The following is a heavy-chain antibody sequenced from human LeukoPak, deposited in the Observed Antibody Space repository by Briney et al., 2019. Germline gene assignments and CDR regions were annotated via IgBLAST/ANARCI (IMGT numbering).Heavy chain of an antibody. CDR1: GGSVSSGSYY. J-gene: IGHJ1*01. CDR2: IYYSGST. Sequence: SETLSLTCTVSGGSVSSGSYYWSSIRQPPGKGLEWIGYIYYSGSTNYKSSLKSRVTISVDTSKNQFSLKLSSVTAADTAVCYCATMHSSAWYSYWGQGTLVTVSS. CDR3: ATMHSSAWYSY. V-gene: IGHV4-61*01. D-gene: IGHD6-19*01.